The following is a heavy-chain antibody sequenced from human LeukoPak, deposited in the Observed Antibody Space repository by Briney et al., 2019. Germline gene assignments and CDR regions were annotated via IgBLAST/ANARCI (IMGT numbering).Heavy chain of an antibody. CDR1: GFTFSDYY. D-gene: IGHD3-10*01. V-gene: IGHV3-11*05. CDR3: ARGPFGGIWFGELYFDY. CDR2: ISSSDSST. Sequence: GGSLRPSCAASGFTFSDYYMSWIRQAPGKGLEWVSYISSSDSSTKYADSVKGRFSISRDNGKNSLFLQMNSLRAEDTAVYYCARGPFGGIWFGELYFDYWGQGALVTVSS. J-gene: IGHJ4*02.